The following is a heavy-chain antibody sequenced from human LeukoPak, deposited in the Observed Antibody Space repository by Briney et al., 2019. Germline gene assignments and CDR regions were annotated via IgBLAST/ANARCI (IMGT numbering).Heavy chain of an antibody. CDR1: GGSISSSSYY. CDR2: IYYSGST. D-gene: IGHD3-10*01. CDR3: ARDRFGELHAFQH. V-gene: IGHV4-39*07. Sequence: PSETLSLTCTVSGGSISSSSYYWGWIRQPPGKGLEWIGSIYYSGSTYYNPSLKSRVTISVDTSKNQFSLKLSSVTAADTAVYYCARDRFGELHAFQHWGQGTLVTVSS. J-gene: IGHJ1*01.